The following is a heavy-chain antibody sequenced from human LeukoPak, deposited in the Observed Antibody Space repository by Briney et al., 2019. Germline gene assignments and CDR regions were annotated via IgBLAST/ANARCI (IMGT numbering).Heavy chain of an antibody. J-gene: IGHJ4*02. CDR2: INPNSGDT. V-gene: IGHV1-2*02. CDR3: ARGEAVLTHFDY. D-gene: IGHD4/OR15-4a*01. CDR1: GNTFTGYY. Sequence: ASVKVSRKASGNTFTGYYIHWVRQAPGQGLEWMGWINPNSGDTNYAQKFQGRVTMTRDTSISTAYMEVSRLGSDDTAVYYCARGEAVLTHFDYWGQGTLVTVSS.